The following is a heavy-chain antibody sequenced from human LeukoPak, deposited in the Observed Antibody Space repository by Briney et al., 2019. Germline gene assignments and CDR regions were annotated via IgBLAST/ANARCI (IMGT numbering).Heavy chain of an antibody. CDR1: GFTFSSYS. CDR2: ISSSSSYI. V-gene: IGHV3-21*01. D-gene: IGHD2-15*01. CDR3: AREGYCSGGSCYHFDY. Sequence: PGGSLRLSCAASGFTFSSYSMNWVRQAPGKGLEWVSSISSSSSYIYYADSVKGRFTISRDNAKNSLYLQMNSLRAEDTAVYYCAREGYCSGGSCYHFDYWGQGTLVTVSS. J-gene: IGHJ4*02.